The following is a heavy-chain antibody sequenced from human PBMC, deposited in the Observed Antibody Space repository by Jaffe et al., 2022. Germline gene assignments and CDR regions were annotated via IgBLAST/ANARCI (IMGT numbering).Heavy chain of an antibody. J-gene: IGHJ4*02. CDR3: AKDRTPRDRIAGGY. Sequence: QVQLVESGGGVVQPGGSLRLSCAASGFTFSSYGMHWVRQAPGKGLEWVAFIRYDGSNKYYADSVKGRFTISRDNSKNTLYLQMNSLRAEDTAVYYCAKDRTPRDRIAGGYWGQGTLVTVSS. V-gene: IGHV3-30*02. D-gene: IGHD2-21*01. CDR1: GFTFSSYG. CDR2: IRYDGSNK.